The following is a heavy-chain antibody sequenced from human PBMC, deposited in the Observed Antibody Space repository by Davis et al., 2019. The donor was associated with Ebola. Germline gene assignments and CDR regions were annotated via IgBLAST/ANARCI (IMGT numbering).Heavy chain of an antibody. Sequence: ASVKVSCKASGYTFITNYIHWVRQAPGQGLEWMGVINPTGGTTTYAQKFQGRVTMTRDTSTSTIYMELSSLRSEDTAVYYCAVSSSWRQEYFQHWGQGTLVTVSS. CDR3: AVSSSWRQEYFQH. D-gene: IGHD6-13*01. V-gene: IGHV1-46*01. CDR2: INPTGGTT. CDR1: GYTFITNY. J-gene: IGHJ1*01.